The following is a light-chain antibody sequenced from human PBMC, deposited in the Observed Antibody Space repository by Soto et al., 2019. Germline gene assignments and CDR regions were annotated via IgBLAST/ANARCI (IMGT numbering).Light chain of an antibody. CDR3: QQRSNWPLT. J-gene: IGKJ4*01. CDR2: DAS. CDR1: ESVSSY. Sequence: DIVLTQSPGTLSLSPGERATLSCRATESVSSYLVWYQQKPGQAPRLLFYDASNRATGIPARFSGSGSGTDFTLTITSLEPEDFAVYYCQQRSNWPLTFGGGTKVDIK. V-gene: IGKV3-11*01.